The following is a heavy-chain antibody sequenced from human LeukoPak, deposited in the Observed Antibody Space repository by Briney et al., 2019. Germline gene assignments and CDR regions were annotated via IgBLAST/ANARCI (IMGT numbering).Heavy chain of an antibody. V-gene: IGHV3-48*03. J-gene: IGHJ4*02. CDR3: AKDIFAMVRGVNFDY. D-gene: IGHD3-10*01. CDR1: GFTLSSSE. Sequence: GGSLRLSCAASGFTLSSSEMNWVRQAPGKGLEWVSYISRSGSTIFYADSVKGRFTISRDNAKNSLYLQMNSLRAEDTALYYCAKDIFAMVRGVNFDYWGQGTLVTVSS. CDR2: ISRSGSTI.